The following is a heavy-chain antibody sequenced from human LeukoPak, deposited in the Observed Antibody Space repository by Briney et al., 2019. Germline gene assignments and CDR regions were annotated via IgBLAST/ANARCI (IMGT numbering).Heavy chain of an antibody. Sequence: ASVKVSCKVSGYTLTELSMHWVRQAPGKGLEWMGGFDPEDGETIYAQKFQGRVTMTEDTSTDTAYMELSSLRSEDTAVYYCATGTDTAMVTVGWFDPWGQGTLVTVSS. J-gene: IGHJ5*02. V-gene: IGHV1-24*01. CDR2: FDPEDGET. D-gene: IGHD5-18*01. CDR3: ATGTDTAMVTVGWFDP. CDR1: GYTLTELS.